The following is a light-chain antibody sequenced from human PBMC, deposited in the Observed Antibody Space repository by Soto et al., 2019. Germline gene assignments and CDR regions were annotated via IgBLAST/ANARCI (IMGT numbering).Light chain of an antibody. J-gene: IGLJ2*01. CDR2: AVS. Sequence: QSALTQPPSASGSPGQSVTISCIGTSSDVGGYNYVSWYQQHPGKAPKLMIYAVSKRPSGVPDRFSGSKSGNTASLTVSGLQADDEADYYCSSYAASNNLGVFGGGTKLTVL. CDR3: SSYAASNNLGV. CDR1: SSDVGGYNY. V-gene: IGLV2-8*01.